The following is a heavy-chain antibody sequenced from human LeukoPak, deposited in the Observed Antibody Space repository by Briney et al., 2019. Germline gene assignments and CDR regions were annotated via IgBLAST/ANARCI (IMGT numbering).Heavy chain of an antibody. CDR2: IKSKSDGGTI. CDR1: GFTFSDAW. Sequence: PGGSLRLSCVGSGFTFSDAWMSWVRQAPGKGLEWIGRIKSKSDGGTIDYAAPVEGRFTISRDDSRNTLYLQMNSLKTEDTAVYYCTTRRQDGWWGQGTLVTVS. CDR3: TTRRQDGW. D-gene: IGHD2-15*01. V-gene: IGHV3-15*01. J-gene: IGHJ4*02.